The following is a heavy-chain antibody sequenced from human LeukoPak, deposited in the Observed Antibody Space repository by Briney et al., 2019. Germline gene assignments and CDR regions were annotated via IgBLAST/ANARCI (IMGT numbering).Heavy chain of an antibody. J-gene: IGHJ3*01. D-gene: IGHD6-13*01. CDR2: IWYDGSNQ. V-gene: IGHV3-33*01. Sequence: PGGSLRLSCITSGFTFSNYGFHWVRQAPGKGLEWTAAIWYDGSNQYYPDSVKGRFTISRDNSKNTIYLQMNSLRIEDTAMYYCAGDLSSSWSPGVWGQGTMVSVSS. CDR1: GFTFSNYG. CDR3: AGDLSSSWSPGV.